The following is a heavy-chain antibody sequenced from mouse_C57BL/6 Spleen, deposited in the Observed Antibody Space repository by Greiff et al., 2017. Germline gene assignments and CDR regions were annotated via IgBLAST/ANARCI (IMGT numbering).Heavy chain of an antibody. J-gene: IGHJ2*01. V-gene: IGHV1-15*01. CDR3: TRRVSYYGSSYDY. D-gene: IGHD1-1*01. CDR1: GYTFTDYE. Sequence: QVQLQQSGAELVRPGASVTLSCKASGYTFTDYEMHWVQQTPVHGLEWIGAIDPETGGTAYNQKFKGKAILTADKSSSTAYMELRSLTSEDSAVYYCTRRVSYYGSSYDYWGQGTTLTVSS. CDR2: IDPETGGT.